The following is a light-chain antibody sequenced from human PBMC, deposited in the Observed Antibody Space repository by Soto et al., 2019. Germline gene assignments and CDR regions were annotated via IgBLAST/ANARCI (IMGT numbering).Light chain of an antibody. V-gene: IGKV3-20*01. Sequence: ESVLTQSPGTLSLSPGERATLSCRASQSVSSRLAWYQQKPGQAPRLLIYGASNRATGIPDRFSGSGSGTDFTLTISRLEPEDFAVYYCQQYGSSGTFGQGTKVDIK. CDR3: QQYGSSGT. CDR2: GAS. CDR1: QSVSSR. J-gene: IGKJ1*01.